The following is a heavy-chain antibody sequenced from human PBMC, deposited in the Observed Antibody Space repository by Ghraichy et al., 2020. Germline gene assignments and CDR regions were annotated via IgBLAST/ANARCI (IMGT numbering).Heavy chain of an antibody. V-gene: IGHV3-30*18. Sequence: GGSLRLSCEASGFSFSSYGMHWVRQAPGKGLVWLAAISYDGSNKYYPDSVKGRFSISRDNSKNMLYLQMNSLTVEDTAVYYCGKERCSSTRCYTEVDYWGQGTLLTVSS. CDR3: GKERCSSTRCYTEVDY. J-gene: IGHJ4*02. CDR1: GFSFSSYG. CDR2: ISYDGSNK. D-gene: IGHD2-2*02.